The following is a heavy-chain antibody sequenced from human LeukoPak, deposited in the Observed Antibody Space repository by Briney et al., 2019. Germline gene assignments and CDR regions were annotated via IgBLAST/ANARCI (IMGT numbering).Heavy chain of an antibody. CDR3: ARHLVSRGYSYVR. Sequence: SETLSLTCTVSGGSISSSSYYWGWIRQPPGKGLEWIGSIYYIGSTYYNPSLKSRVTISVDTSKNQLSLKLSSVTAADTAVYSCARHLVSRGYSYVRWGQGTLVTVSS. J-gene: IGHJ4*02. CDR2: IYYIGST. D-gene: IGHD5-18*01. V-gene: IGHV4-39*01. CDR1: GGSISSSSYY.